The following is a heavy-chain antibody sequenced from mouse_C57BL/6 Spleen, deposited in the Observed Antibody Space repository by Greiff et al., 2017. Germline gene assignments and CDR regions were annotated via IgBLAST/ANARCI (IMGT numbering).Heavy chain of an antibody. CDR2: IDPSDSYT. V-gene: IGHV1-69*01. J-gene: IGHJ1*03. CDR3: ARGYYGSYWYFDV. D-gene: IGHD1-1*01. CDR1: GYTFTSYW. Sequence: QVQLQQPGAELVMPGASVKLSCKASGYTFTSYWMHWVKQRPGQGLEWIGEIDPSDSYTNYNQKFKGKSTLTVDKSSSTAYMQHSSLTSEDSAVYYCARGYYGSYWYFDVWGTGTTVTVSS.